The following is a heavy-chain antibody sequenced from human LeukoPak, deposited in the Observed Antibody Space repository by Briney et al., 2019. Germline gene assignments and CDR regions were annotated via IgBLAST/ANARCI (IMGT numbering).Heavy chain of an antibody. Sequence: GASVKVSCKVSGYTLTELSMHWVRQAPGKGLEWMGGFDPEDGETIYAQKFQGRVTMTEDTSTDTAYVELSSLRSEDTAVYYCAAVIELTGHFYWYFDLWGRGTLVTVSS. J-gene: IGHJ2*01. D-gene: IGHD7-27*01. V-gene: IGHV1-24*01. CDR1: GYTLTELS. CDR3: AAVIELTGHFYWYFDL. CDR2: FDPEDGET.